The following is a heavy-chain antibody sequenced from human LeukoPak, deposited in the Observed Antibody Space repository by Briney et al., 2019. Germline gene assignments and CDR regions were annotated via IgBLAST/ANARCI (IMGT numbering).Heavy chain of an antibody. CDR2: ISSSSSYI. J-gene: IGHJ4*02. CDR1: GFTLSSYS. D-gene: IGHD2-2*01. Sequence: KPGGSLRLSCAASGFTLSSYSMNWVRQAPGKGLEWVSFISSSSSYIYYADSVKGRFTISRDNAKNSLYLQMNSLRAEDTAVYYCARRWAISSSYFDYWGQGTLVTVSS. CDR3: ARRWAISSSYFDY. V-gene: IGHV3-21*01.